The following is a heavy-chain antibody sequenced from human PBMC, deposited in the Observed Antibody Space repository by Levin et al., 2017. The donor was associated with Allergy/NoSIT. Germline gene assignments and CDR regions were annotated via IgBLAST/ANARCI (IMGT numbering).Heavy chain of an antibody. V-gene: IGHV4-39*01. CDR3: ARPLGVAAADYYFDY. CDR2: IYYSGST. J-gene: IGHJ4*02. D-gene: IGHD6-13*01. Sequence: PSETLSLTCTVSGGSISSSSYYWGWIRQPPGKGLEWIGSIYYSGSTYYNPSLKSRVTISVDTSKNQFSLKLSSVTAADTAVYYCARPLGVAAADYYFDYWGQGTLVTVSS. CDR1: GGSISSSSYY.